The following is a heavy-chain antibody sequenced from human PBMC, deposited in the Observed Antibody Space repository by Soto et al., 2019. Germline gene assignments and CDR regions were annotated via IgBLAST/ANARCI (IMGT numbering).Heavy chain of an antibody. D-gene: IGHD6-13*01. V-gene: IGHV3-30-3*01. CDR2: IPNTENKK. CDR1: GFTFSSYG. J-gene: IGHJ3*02. Sequence: QVHLEESGGGVVQPGTSQRLSCVASGFTFSSYGMHWVRQAPGKGLEWVAVIPNTENKKYYADSVKGRFTISRGNSQNTLFLQMDSLVSEDTAMYYCARTAGGRVRGALDIWGQGTMVTVS. CDR3: ARTAGGRVRGALDI.